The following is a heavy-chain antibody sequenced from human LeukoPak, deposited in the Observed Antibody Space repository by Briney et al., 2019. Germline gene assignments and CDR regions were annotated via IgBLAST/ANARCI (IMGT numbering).Heavy chain of an antibody. D-gene: IGHD5-12*01. CDR1: GFSFRSYG. J-gene: IGHJ3*02. Sequence: GSLRLSCAASGFSFRSYGMHWVRQAPGKGLERVALIWYDGSNTHYADSVKGRFTISRDNSKNTLYLQMNSLRVEDTAVYYCARDQSPVGSGFDASDIWGQGTMVTVSS. CDR3: ARDQSPVGSGFDASDI. CDR2: IWYDGSNT. V-gene: IGHV3-33*01.